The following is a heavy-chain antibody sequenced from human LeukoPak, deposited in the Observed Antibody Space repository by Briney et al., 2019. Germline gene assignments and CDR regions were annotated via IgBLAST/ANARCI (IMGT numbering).Heavy chain of an antibody. CDR3: ARGGYSYGHFDY. Sequence: GGSLRLSCAASGFTFSSYCMSWVRQAEGKGLGWVSSISTNSSSTYYPDSMKAPFTISRDNAKNSLYLQMNSLRAEDTAVYYCARGGYSYGHFDYWGQGTLVTVSS. CDR1: GFTFSSYC. D-gene: IGHD5-18*01. CDR2: ISTNSSST. J-gene: IGHJ4*02. V-gene: IGHV3-21*01.